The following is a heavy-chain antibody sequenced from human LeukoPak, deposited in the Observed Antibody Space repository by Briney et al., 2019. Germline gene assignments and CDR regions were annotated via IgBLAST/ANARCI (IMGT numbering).Heavy chain of an antibody. CDR3: ARGRPPYYDFWSGYYPDFDY. Sequence: PSETLSLTCAVYGGSFSGYYWSGIRQPPGKGLEWMGEINHSGSTNYNPSLKSRVTISVDTSKNQFSLKLSSVTAADTAVYYCARGRPPYYDFWSGYYPDFDYWGQGTLVTVSS. CDR1: GGSFSGYY. J-gene: IGHJ4*02. D-gene: IGHD3-3*01. CDR2: INHSGST. V-gene: IGHV4-34*01.